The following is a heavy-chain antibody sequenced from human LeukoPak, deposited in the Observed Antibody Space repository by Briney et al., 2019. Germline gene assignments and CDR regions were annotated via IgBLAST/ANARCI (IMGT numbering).Heavy chain of an antibody. CDR1: GFSFNTYG. Sequence: PGRSLRLSCAASGFSFNTYGMLWVRQAPGQGLECVAVIWYDGSNTYYADSVKGRFTISRDNSKNTLYLQMNSLRGEDTAVYYCARGGPEWPLDYWGQGTLVTVSS. CDR3: ARGGPEWPLDY. D-gene: IGHD3-3*01. CDR2: IWYDGSNT. J-gene: IGHJ4*02. V-gene: IGHV3-33*01.